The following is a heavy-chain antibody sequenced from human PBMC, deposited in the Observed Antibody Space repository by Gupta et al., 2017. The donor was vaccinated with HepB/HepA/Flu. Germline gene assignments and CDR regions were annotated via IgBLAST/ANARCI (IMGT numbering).Heavy chain of an antibody. V-gene: IGHV3-23*01. Sequence: EVQLLEFGGGLVQPGGSLRLACVASGFTFSNHGLSWVRQAPGKSLEWVATINNGADGGQNIYTTDSVTGRFVISRDNSKSTLFLQMNSLRAEDTATYYCARDLYGSNDFWGQGTLVTVSS. J-gene: IGHJ4*02. CDR2: INNGADGGQNI. D-gene: IGHD3-10*01. CDR3: ARDLYGSNDF. CDR1: GFTFSNHG.